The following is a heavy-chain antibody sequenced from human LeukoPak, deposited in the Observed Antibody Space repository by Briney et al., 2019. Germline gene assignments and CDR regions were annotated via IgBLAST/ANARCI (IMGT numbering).Heavy chain of an antibody. D-gene: IGHD3-22*01. CDR3: AGSRITMIVVVITTLWFDP. V-gene: IGHV4-39*01. CDR2: IYYSGST. CDR1: GGSNSSSSYY. J-gene: IGHJ5*02. Sequence: SETLSLTCTVSGGSNSSSSYYLGWIRQPPGKGLEWIVSIYYSGSTYYNPSLKSRVTISVDTSKNQFSLKLSSVTAADTAVYYCAGSRITMIVVVITTLWFDPWGQGTLVTVSS.